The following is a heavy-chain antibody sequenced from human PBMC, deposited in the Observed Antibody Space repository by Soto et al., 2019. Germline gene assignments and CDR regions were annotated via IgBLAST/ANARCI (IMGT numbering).Heavy chain of an antibody. CDR1: GFTFTSSA. D-gene: IGHD3-22*01. V-gene: IGHV1-58*01. J-gene: IGHJ3*02. CDR2: IVVGSGNT. CDR3: AAEKDYYDSSGYYYVYAFDI. Sequence: ASVKVSCKASGFTFTSSAVQWVRQARGQRLEWIGWIVVGSGNTNYAQKFQERVTITRDMSTSTAYMELSSLRSEDTAVYYCAAEKDYYDSSGYYYVYAFDIWGQGTMVTVSS.